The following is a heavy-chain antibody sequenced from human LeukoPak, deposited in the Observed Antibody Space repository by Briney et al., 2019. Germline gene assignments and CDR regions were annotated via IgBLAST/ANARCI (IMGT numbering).Heavy chain of an antibody. CDR3: ATGPSLLWFGELLSKGDY. CDR1: GYTFTSYG. J-gene: IGHJ4*02. D-gene: IGHD3-10*01. CDR2: ISAYNGNT. Sequence: ASVKVSCKASGYTFTSYGISWVRQAPGQGLEWMGWISAYNGNTIYAQKFQGRVTMTEDTSTDTAYMELSSLRSEDTAVYYCATGPSLLWFGELLSKGDYWGQGTLVTVSS. V-gene: IGHV1-18*01.